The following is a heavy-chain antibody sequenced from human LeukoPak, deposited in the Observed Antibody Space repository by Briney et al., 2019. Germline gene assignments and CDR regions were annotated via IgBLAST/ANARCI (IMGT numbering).Heavy chain of an antibody. D-gene: IGHD5-12*01. CDR3: ARHVGYHDAFDI. CDR2: IYYSGST. Sequence: SETLSLTCSVSGGSISSGSFYWSWIRQPPGKGLEWIGYIYYSGSTKYNPSLKGRVTISVDTSKNQFSLKLSSVTAADTAVYYCARHVGYHDAFDIWGQGTMVTVSS. V-gene: IGHV4-61*01. CDR1: GGSISSGSFY. J-gene: IGHJ3*02.